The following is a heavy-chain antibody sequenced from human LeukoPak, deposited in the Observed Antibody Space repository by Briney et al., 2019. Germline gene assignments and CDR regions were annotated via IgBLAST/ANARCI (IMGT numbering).Heavy chain of an antibody. D-gene: IGHD2-15*01. Sequence: GGSPRLSCAASGFTFSSYGMHWVRQAPGKGLEWVAFIRYDGSNKYYADSVKGRFTISRDNSKNTLYLQMNSLRAEDTAVYYCAKSQVGYCSGGSCYSASYYYMDVWGKGTTVTVSS. V-gene: IGHV3-30*02. CDR2: IRYDGSNK. CDR3: AKSQVGYCSGGSCYSASYYYMDV. CDR1: GFTFSSYG. J-gene: IGHJ6*03.